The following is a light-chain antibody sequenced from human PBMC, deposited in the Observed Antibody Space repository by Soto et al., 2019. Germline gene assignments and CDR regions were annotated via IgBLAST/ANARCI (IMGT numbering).Light chain of an antibody. J-gene: IGLJ1*01. Sequence: SYELTQAPSVSVSPGQTASITCSGDKLGDKYACWYQQKPGQSPVLVMYQDNKRPSEIPERFSGSNSGNTATLTISGTQAMDEADYYCQAWDSSTANVFGTGTKLTV. CDR1: KLGDKY. CDR2: QDN. CDR3: QAWDSSTANV. V-gene: IGLV3-1*01.